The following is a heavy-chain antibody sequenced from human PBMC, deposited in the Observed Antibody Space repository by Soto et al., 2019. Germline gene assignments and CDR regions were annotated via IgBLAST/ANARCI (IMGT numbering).Heavy chain of an antibody. J-gene: IGHJ6*02. CDR2: IYPGDSDT. Sequence: PAESLKISCKGSGYSFTSYWIGWVRPMPGKGLEWMGIIYPGDSDTRYSPSFQGQVTISADKSISTAYLQWSSLKASDTAMYYCAVSLTGYYMGYYGMDVWGQGTTVTVSS. D-gene: IGHD3-9*01. CDR1: GYSFTSYW. V-gene: IGHV5-51*01. CDR3: AVSLTGYYMGYYGMDV.